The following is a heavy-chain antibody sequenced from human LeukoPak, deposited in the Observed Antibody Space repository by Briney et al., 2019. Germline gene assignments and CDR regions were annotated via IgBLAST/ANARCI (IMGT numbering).Heavy chain of an antibody. CDR2: LSDSGST. J-gene: IGHJ3*02. Sequence: AETLSLTCTVSGGSISSYYWSWIRQPPGKGLEWIGYLSDSGSTNYNPSLKSRVTISIDTSKNQFSLKLRSVTAADTAIYYCARQGYDILTGYIDAFDIWGQGTMVTVSS. D-gene: IGHD3-9*01. CDR1: GGSISSYY. CDR3: ARQGYDILTGYIDAFDI. V-gene: IGHV4-59*08.